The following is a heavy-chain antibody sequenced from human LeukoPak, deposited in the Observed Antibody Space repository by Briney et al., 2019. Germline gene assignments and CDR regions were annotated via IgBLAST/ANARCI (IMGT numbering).Heavy chain of an antibody. CDR1: GDSISSYY. Sequence: SETLSLTCTVSGDSISSYYWSWIRQPLGKGLEWIGYISDTGSTDYNPSLKSRVTISVDTSKNQFSLKLRSVTAADTAVYYCARRVSTMTQFDFWGQGTLVTVSS. J-gene: IGHJ4*02. CDR2: ISDTGST. CDR3: ARRVSTMTQFDF. D-gene: IGHD2-2*01. V-gene: IGHV4-59*01.